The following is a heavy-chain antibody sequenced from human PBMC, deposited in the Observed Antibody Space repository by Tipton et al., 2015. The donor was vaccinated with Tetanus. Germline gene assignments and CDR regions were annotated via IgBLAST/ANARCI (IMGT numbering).Heavy chain of an antibody. Sequence: LRLSCAVYGVSFSGYYWNWIRQPPGKGPEWIGEINHRGSTNYNPSLKSRVIISIDTSKNQFSLKLTSVTAADTAVYYCARSPNPAARWSNWFAPWGQGTLVTVSS. CDR2: INHRGST. D-gene: IGHD4-23*01. J-gene: IGHJ5*02. V-gene: IGHV4-34*01. CDR3: ARSPNPAARWSNWFAP. CDR1: GVSFSGYY.